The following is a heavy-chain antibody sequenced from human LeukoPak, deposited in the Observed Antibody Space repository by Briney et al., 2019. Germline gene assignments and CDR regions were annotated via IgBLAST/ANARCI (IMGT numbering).Heavy chain of an antibody. V-gene: IGHV3-23*01. CDR1: GFSFANYA. CDR3: AKDWKLVGTTFFDY. Sequence: GGSLRLSCAASGFSFANYAMTWVRQAPGKGLEWGSSISGSGGKIDYAASVKGRFTVSRDNSRNTLTLHMNSLRAEDAAVYYCAKDWKLVGTTFFDYWGQGTLVIVSS. CDR2: ISGSGGKI. J-gene: IGHJ4*02. D-gene: IGHD1-26*01.